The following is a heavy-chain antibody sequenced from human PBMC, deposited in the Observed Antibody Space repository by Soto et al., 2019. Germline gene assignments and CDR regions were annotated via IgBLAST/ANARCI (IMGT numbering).Heavy chain of an antibody. CDR3: ARVHYDSVPADY. V-gene: IGHV1-2*02. CDR1: GYTFTGYY. CDR2: INPNNGGT. J-gene: IGHJ4*02. D-gene: IGHD3-22*01. Sequence: QVHLVQSGADVKKPGASVKVSCKASGYTFTGYYLHWVRQAPGQGPEWMGWINPNNGGTNYAQKFKGSVTMTTDTSISTAYMELNRLTSDDTAVYYCARVHYDSVPADYWGQGTLVTVSS.